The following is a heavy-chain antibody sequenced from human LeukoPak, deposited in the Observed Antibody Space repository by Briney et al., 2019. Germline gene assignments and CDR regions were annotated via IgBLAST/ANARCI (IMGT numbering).Heavy chain of an antibody. D-gene: IGHD3-22*01. Sequence: GGSLRLSCAASGFSFSSYWMHWVRQAPGKGPVWVSLISNDESTIIYADSVKGRFTISRDNAKNTLYLQMNSLRAEDTAVYYCARVLHKRNYDSSGYYGYWGQGTLVTVSS. J-gene: IGHJ4*02. V-gene: IGHV3-74*01. CDR2: ISNDESTI. CDR1: GFSFSSYW. CDR3: ARVLHKRNYDSSGYYGY.